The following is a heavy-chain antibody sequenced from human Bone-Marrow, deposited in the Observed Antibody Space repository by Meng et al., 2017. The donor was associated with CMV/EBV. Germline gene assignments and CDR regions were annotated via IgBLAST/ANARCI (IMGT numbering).Heavy chain of an antibody. CDR1: GFTFSSHG. CDR2: ISGSGANT. Sequence: GESLKISCAASGFTFSSHGMNWVRQAPGKGLEWVSGISGSGANTYYGETAKGRFTISRDNSKNTVYLQMNSLRAEDTATYYSARRCGYDFGPHDQWGQGTLVTVSS. J-gene: IGHJ4*02. D-gene: IGHD5-12*01. V-gene: IGHV3-23*01. CDR3: ARRCGYDFGPHDQ.